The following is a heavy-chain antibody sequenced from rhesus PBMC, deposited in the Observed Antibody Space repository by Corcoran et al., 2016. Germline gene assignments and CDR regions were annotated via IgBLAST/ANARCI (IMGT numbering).Heavy chain of an antibody. CDR3: ARSPPLAYFRFDV. CDR1: GGSLSGYY. J-gene: IGHJ5-1*01. CDR2: IRGGSGST. D-gene: IGHD2-27*01. V-gene: IGHV4-165*02. Sequence: QVQLQESSPGLVKSSETLSLTCAVSGGSLSGYYWNWIRQSPGTGLGGIGFIRGGSGSTDYIPSLKSRVTISTDTSKNQFSLKLRSVTAADTAVYYCARSPPLAYFRFDVWGAGVLVTVSS.